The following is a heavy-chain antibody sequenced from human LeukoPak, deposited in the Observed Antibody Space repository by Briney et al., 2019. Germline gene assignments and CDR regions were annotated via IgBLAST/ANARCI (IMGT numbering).Heavy chain of an antibody. V-gene: IGHV3-7*04. CDR1: GFTFSSYW. CDR3: ARGPRITMIVVYYYYYMDV. D-gene: IGHD3-22*01. CDR2: IKQDGSEK. Sequence: PGGSLRLSCAASGFTFSSYWMSWVRQAPGKGLEWVANIKQDGSEKYYVDSVKGRFTISRDNAKNSLYLQMNSLRAEDTAVYYCARGPRITMIVVYYYYYMDVWGKGTTVTVSS. J-gene: IGHJ6*03.